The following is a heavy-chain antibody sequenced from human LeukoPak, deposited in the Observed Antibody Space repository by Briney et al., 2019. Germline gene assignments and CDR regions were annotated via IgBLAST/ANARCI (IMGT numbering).Heavy chain of an antibody. CDR3: ARGSGYSSGWYDGMDV. D-gene: IGHD6-19*01. Sequence: SETLYLTCTVSGGSISSSYWSWIRQPPGQGLEWIGYISYTGSTNYNASLKSRVTISEDTSKNQISLKLSSVTAADTAVYYCARGSGYSSGWYDGMDVWGQGTAVTVSS. V-gene: IGHV4-59*01. CDR2: ISYTGST. CDR1: GGSISSSY. J-gene: IGHJ6*02.